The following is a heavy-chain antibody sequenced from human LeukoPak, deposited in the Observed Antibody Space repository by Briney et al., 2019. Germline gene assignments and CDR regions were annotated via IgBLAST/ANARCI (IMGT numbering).Heavy chain of an antibody. CDR3: ARGRVSSSTWYSTYYYYFYMDV. CDR2: VDHTGST. V-gene: IGHV4-59*01. J-gene: IGHJ6*03. CDR1: DDSITMYY. Sequence: SETLSLTCSVSDDSITMYYWTWIRQPPAKGLEWIGYVDHTGSTNFNPSLNGRVSISRDTTKNLFSLRLRSVTAADTAVYFCARGRVSSSTWYSTYYYYFYMDVWGKGTTVTVSS. D-gene: IGHD1-1*01.